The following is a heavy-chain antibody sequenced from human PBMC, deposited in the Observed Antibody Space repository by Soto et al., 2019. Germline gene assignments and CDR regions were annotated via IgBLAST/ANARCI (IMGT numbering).Heavy chain of an antibody. CDR2: IYWDDDK. Sequence: SLSTSGVGVGWIRQPPGKALEWLALIYWDDDKRYSPSLKSRLTITKDTSKNQVVLTMTNMDPVDTATYYCAHRSSMVRGDNWFDPWGQGTLVTVSS. CDR3: AHRSSMVRGDNWFDP. V-gene: IGHV2-5*02. J-gene: IGHJ5*02. CDR1: SLSTSGVG. D-gene: IGHD3-10*01.